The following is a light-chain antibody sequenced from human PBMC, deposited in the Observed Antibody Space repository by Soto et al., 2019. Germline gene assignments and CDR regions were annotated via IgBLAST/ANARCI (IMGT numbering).Light chain of an antibody. V-gene: IGLV2-14*01. CDR1: SSDVGGYNY. Sequence: QAVLTQPATVAGSPGQSIIISCTGTSSDVGGYNYVSWYQQHPGKAPKLMIYEVNNRPSGVCNRFSGSKSGKAASLTISGLQAEDEADYYCSSYKTTNTYVFGTGTNVTGL. CDR2: EVN. CDR3: SSYKTTNTYV. J-gene: IGLJ1*01.